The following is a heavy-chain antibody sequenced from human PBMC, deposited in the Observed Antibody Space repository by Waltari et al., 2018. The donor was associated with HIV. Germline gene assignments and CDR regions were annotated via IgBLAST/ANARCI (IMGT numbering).Heavy chain of an antibody. CDR3: ASSPYYFDSSGYYTAGFDY. CDR2: INHSGST. Sequence: QVQLQQWGAGLFKPSETLSLTCAVYGGSFRGYYWSCSRQPPGKGLEWIGEINHSGSTNYNPSLKSRGTISVDTSKNQFSLKLSSVTAADTAVYYCASSPYYFDSSGYYTAGFDYWGQGTLVTVSS. D-gene: IGHD3-22*01. J-gene: IGHJ4*02. CDR1: GGSFRGYY. V-gene: IGHV4-34*01.